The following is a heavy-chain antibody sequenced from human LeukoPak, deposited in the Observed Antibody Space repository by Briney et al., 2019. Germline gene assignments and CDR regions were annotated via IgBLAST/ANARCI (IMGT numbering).Heavy chain of an antibody. CDR2: IYPGDSDT. J-gene: IGHJ4*02. D-gene: IGHD5-18*01. V-gene: IGHV5-51*01. CDR3: AGHDRGYSYPEPDY. Sequence: GASLQISCKGSGYSFTSYWIGWVRQMPGKGLEWMGIIYPGDSDTRYSPSFQGQVTISADKSISTAYLRWSSLKASDTAMYYCAGHDRGYSYPEPDYWGQGTLVTVSS. CDR1: GYSFTSYW.